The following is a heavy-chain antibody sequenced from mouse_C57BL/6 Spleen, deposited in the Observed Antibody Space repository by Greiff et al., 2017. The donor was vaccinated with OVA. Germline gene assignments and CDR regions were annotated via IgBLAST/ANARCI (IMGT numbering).Heavy chain of an antibody. Sequence: EVKLMESGEGLVKPGGSLKLSCAASGFTFSSYAMSWVRQTPEKRLEWVAYISSGGDYIYYADTVKGRFTISRDNARNTLYLQMSSLKSEDTAMYYCTRDQGNYGSSYVRYCDVWGTGTTVTVSS. J-gene: IGHJ1*03. V-gene: IGHV5-9-1*02. CDR3: TRDQGNYGSSYVRYCDV. CDR2: ISSGGDYI. D-gene: IGHD1-1*01. CDR1: GFTFSSYA.